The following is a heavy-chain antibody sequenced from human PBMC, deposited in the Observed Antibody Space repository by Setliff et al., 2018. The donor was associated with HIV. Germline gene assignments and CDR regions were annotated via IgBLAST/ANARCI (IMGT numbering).Heavy chain of an antibody. CDR2: ISAYNGDT. D-gene: IGHD3-3*01. V-gene: IGHV1-18*01. J-gene: IGHJ6*03. CDR1: GYIFTNYG. CDR3: ATGVGVGRYYYYYYMDV. Sequence: GASVKVSCKASGYIFTNYGISWVRQAPGQGLEWVGWISAYNGDTKYTQKLQGRVTMTEDTSTDTAYMELSSLRSEDTAVYYCATGVGVGRYYYYYYMDVWGKGTTVTVSS.